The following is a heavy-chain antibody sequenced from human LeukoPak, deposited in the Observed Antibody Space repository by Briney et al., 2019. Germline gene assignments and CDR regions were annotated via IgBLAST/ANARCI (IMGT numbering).Heavy chain of an antibody. CDR1: GFTFSSCG. Sequence: GGSLRLSCAASGFTFSSCGMSWVRQAPGKGLEWVSAISGSGGSTYYADSVKGRFTISRDNSKNTLYLQMNSLRAEDTAVYYRARGPGLAVTGTDWGQGTLVTVSS. CDR3: ARGPGLAVTGTD. V-gene: IGHV3-23*01. CDR2: ISGSGGST. D-gene: IGHD6-19*01. J-gene: IGHJ4*02.